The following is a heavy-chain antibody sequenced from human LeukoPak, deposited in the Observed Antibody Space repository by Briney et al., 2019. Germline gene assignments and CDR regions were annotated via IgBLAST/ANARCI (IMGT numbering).Heavy chain of an antibody. CDR2: INPSGGST. V-gene: IGHV1-46*01. CDR3: ARRPADYYGSGSYPDY. J-gene: IGHJ4*02. Sequence: ASVKVSCKASGYTFTSDYMHWVRQGPGQGVEWMGIINPSGGSTIYAQKFQARVPMTTDTSTSTAYMELRSLRSDDTAVYYCARRPADYYGSGSYPDYWGQGTLVTVSS. D-gene: IGHD3-10*01. CDR1: GYTFTSDY.